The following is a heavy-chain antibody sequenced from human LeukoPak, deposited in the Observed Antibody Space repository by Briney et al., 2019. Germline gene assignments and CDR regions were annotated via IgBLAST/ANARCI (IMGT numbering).Heavy chain of an antibody. CDR1: GGTFSSYA. J-gene: IGHJ4*02. Sequence: GASVKVSCKASGGTFSSYAISWVRQAPGQGLEWMGGIIPIFGTANYAQKFQGRVTITTDESTSTAYMGLSSLRSEDTAVYYCARETNGDYVHFDYWGQGTLVTVSS. V-gene: IGHV1-69*05. D-gene: IGHD4-17*01. CDR3: ARETNGDYVHFDY. CDR2: IIPIFGTA.